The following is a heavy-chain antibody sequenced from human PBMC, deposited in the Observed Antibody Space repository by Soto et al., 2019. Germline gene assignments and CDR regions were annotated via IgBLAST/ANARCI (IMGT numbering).Heavy chain of an antibody. CDR3: ARPARRCSGGSCYYRHYYYYGMDF. CDR2: IDPSDSYT. CDR1: GYSFTSYV. D-gene: IGHD2-15*01. J-gene: IGHJ6*02. V-gene: IGHV5-10-1*01. Sequence: XESLKISRKGSGYSFTSYVIIWVRQMPGKGVDWMGSIDPSDSYTNYSPSFQGHVTISAEKSISTAYLQWSSLKASDTATYYCARPARRCSGGSCYYRHYYYYGMDFWGPGTLVTVSS.